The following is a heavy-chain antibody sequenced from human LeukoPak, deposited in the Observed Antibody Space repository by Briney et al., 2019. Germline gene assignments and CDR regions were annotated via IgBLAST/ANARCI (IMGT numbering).Heavy chain of an antibody. CDR1: GGSISSSSHY. CDR3: AREKEGWFGEFLYGMDV. D-gene: IGHD3-10*01. J-gene: IGHJ6*02. Sequence: SETLSLTCTVSGGSISSSSHYWGWIRQPPGKGLEWIGSIYYSGSTYYNPSLKSRVTISVDTSKNQFSLKLSSVTAADTAVYYCAREKEGWFGEFLYGMDVWGQGTTVTVSS. CDR2: IYYSGST. V-gene: IGHV4-39*02.